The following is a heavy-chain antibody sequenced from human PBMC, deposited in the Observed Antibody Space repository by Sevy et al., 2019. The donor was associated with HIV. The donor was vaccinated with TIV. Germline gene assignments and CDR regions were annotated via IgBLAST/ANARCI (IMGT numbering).Heavy chain of an antibody. CDR1: GFTFSSYW. Sequence: GGSLRLSCAASGFTFSSYWMSWVRQAPGNGLEWVANIKQDGSEKYYVDSVKGRFTISRDNAKNSLYLQMNSLRAEDTAVYYCARKRITMVRGVIGDAFDIWGQGTLVTVSS. CDR3: ARKRITMVRGVIGDAFDI. V-gene: IGHV3-7*03. J-gene: IGHJ3*02. D-gene: IGHD3-10*01. CDR2: IKQDGSEK.